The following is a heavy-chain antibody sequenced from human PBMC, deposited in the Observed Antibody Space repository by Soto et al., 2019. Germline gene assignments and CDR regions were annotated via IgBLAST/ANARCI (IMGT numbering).Heavy chain of an antibody. V-gene: IGHV4-39*01. CDR1: GGSISSSSYY. CDR3: ARRNSIFGVVTLDY. D-gene: IGHD3-3*01. Sequence: QLQLQASGPGLVKPSETLSLTCTVSGGSISSSSYYWGWIRQPPGKGLEWIGCIYYSGSTYYNPSLKSRVTIAVDTSKHHFSLKLSSVTAADTAVYYCARRNSIFGVVTLDYWGQGTLVTVSS. J-gene: IGHJ4*02. CDR2: IYYSGST.